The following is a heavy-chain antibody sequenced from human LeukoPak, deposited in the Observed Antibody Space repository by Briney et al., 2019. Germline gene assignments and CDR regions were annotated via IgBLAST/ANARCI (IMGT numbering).Heavy chain of an antibody. CDR2: IIPIFGTA. CDR3: ARGGLPVFYYYMDV. Sequence: SVKVSCKASGGTFSSYAISWVRQAPGQGLEWMGGIIPIFGTANYAQKFQGRVTITADKSTSTAYMELSRLRSDDTAVYYCARGGLPVFYYYMDVWGKGTTVTVSS. V-gene: IGHV1-69*06. J-gene: IGHJ6*03. CDR1: GGTFSSYA. D-gene: IGHD3-16*01.